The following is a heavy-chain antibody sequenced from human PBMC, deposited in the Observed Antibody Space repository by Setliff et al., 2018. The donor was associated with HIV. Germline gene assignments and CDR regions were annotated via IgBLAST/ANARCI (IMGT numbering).Heavy chain of an antibody. D-gene: IGHD1-26*01. CDR3: ARSKISGSNHETYGFDV. V-gene: IGHV4-4*09. Sequence: SETLSLTCTVSGGSIYGYYWDWIRQPPGKEMEFIGYTYISGSTNYSPSFESRVIISADPSKNQFSLKLNSVTAADTAVYYCARSKISGSNHETYGFDVWGQGTTVTVSS. CDR2: TYISGST. J-gene: IGHJ6*02. CDR1: GGSIYGYY.